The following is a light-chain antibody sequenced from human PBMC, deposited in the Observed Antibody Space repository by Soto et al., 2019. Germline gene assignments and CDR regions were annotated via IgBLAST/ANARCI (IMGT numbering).Light chain of an antibody. Sequence: DIQLTQSQSSLSASLPRGVPIXWRASQSISSYLHWYQQKPGKAPKLLIYAASSLQSGVPSRFSGSGSGTDFTLTISSLQPEDFATYYCQQYGSSPWTFGQGTKVDIK. V-gene: IGKV1-39*01. CDR2: AAS. CDR1: QSISSY. CDR3: QQYGSSPWT. J-gene: IGKJ1*01.